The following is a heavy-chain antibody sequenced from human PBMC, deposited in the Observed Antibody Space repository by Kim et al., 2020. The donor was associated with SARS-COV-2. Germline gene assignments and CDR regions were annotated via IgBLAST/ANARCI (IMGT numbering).Heavy chain of an antibody. CDR2: IVDRTSTI. V-gene: IGHV3-48*02. Sequence: GGSLRLSCTASGFTFSSYSMNWVRQAPGKGLEWVSYIVDRTSTIYYADSVKGRFTISRDNAKNSLYLQMNGLRDEDTAIYYFARGDMMVVLGSTQHYGMDVWGQGTTVTVSS. J-gene: IGHJ6*02. D-gene: IGHD3-22*01. CDR3: ARGDMMVVLGSTQHYGMDV. CDR1: GFTFSSYS.